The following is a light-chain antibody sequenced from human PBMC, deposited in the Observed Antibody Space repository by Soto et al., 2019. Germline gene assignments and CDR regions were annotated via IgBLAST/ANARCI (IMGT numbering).Light chain of an antibody. CDR2: DAS. Sequence: EIVLTQSPATLSLSLGERATLSCRASQSVSSYLAWYQQKPGQAPRLLIYDASNRATGIPARFSGSGSGTDVTLTISSLEPEDFAVYYCQQRSNWFITFGQGTRLEIK. V-gene: IGKV3-11*01. CDR1: QSVSSY. CDR3: QQRSNWFIT. J-gene: IGKJ5*01.